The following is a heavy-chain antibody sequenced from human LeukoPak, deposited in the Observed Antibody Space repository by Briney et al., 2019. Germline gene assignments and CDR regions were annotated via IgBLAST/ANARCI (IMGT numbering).Heavy chain of an antibody. J-gene: IGHJ4*02. Sequence: PSETLSLNCAVSGYFISSGYYWGWIRQPPGKGLEWIGNIYHSSNTYYSPSLKSRVTISVDMSKNHFSLKLSSMTAADTAVYYCAAIAVAGQFDFWGQGILVTVSS. CDR3: AAIAVAGQFDF. CDR2: IYHSSNT. CDR1: GYFISSGYY. V-gene: IGHV4-38-2*01. D-gene: IGHD6-19*01.